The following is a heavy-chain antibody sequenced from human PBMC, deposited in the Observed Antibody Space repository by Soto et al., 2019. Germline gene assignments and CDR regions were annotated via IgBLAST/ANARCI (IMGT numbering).Heavy chain of an antibody. V-gene: IGHV4-59*01. Sequence: NPSETLSLTCAVSGASICSYYWSLIRQAPGKGLEWIGYVYYSGSTNDNPSLRSRFTLSVYTSKDQFSLNLSSVTDADTDVYYCAREHYGCRGHSNTFDIWGQGTMVPV. D-gene: IGHD3-10*01. CDR2: VYYSGST. CDR3: AREHYGCRGHSNTFDI. CDR1: GASICSYY. J-gene: IGHJ3*02.